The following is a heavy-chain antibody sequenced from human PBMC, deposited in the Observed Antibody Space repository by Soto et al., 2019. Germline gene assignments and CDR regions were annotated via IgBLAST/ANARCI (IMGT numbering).Heavy chain of an antibody. V-gene: IGHV3-23*01. CDR3: AKTRLYDNNEYHRDGFDV. D-gene: IGHD3-22*01. J-gene: IGHJ3*01. CDR2: ISGSGTAT. Sequence: GSMGISRESSRETFWTYSIIWGRQDPLKRLEWVSGISGSGTATYYTDSVKGRFTVSRDNSKDTLFLQMNTLRVEDTAVYYCAKTRLYDNNEYHRDGFDVWGPGTAVTVSS. CDR1: RETFWTYS.